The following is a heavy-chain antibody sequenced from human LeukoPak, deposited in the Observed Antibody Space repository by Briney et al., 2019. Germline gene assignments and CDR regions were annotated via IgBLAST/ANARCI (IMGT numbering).Heavy chain of an antibody. CDR2: ISWNSGSI. V-gene: IGHV3-9*01. Sequence: GRSLRLSCAASGFTFDDYAMHWGRQAPGKGLEWVSGISWNSGSIGYADSVKGRFTISRDNAKNSLYLQMNSLRAEDTALYYCAKSVGSGWYRSPTYFDYWGQGTLVTVSS. CDR3: AKSVGSGWYRSPTYFDY. CDR1: GFTFDDYA. D-gene: IGHD6-19*01. J-gene: IGHJ4*02.